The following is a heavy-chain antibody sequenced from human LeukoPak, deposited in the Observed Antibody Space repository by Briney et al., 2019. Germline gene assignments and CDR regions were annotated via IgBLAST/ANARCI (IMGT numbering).Heavy chain of an antibody. V-gene: IGHV3-23*01. D-gene: IGHD3-16*02. CDR1: GFTFSSSA. CDR2: ISNNGGYT. CDR3: ARALYDYVWGSYRYTPPDY. Sequence: PGGSLRLSCAASGFTFSSSAMSWVRQAPGKGLEWVSAISNNGGYTYYADSVQGRFTISRDNSKRTLCLQMNSLRAEDTAVYYCARALYDYVWGSYRYTPPDYWGRGTLVTVSS. J-gene: IGHJ4*02.